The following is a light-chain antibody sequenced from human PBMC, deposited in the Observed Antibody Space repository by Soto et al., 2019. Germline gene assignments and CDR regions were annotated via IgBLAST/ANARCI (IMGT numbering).Light chain of an antibody. CDR2: DDN. CDR3: GTWDTSLPACV. CDR1: ASNIGNNS. V-gene: IGLV1-51*01. J-gene: IGLJ1*01. Sequence: QSVLTQPPSVTAAPGQRVTISCSGSASNIGNNSVSWYQQLPGAAPKLLIYDDNNRPSGIPDRFSGCKSGTSATLGITGLQTGDEADYYCGTWDTSLPACVFGPGTKVTVL.